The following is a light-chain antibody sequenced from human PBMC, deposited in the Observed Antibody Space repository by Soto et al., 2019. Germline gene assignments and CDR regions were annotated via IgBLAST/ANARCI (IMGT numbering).Light chain of an antibody. J-gene: IGLJ2*01. Sequence: QSVLTQPPSVSGAPGQRVTISCTGSRSDIGGDYDVHWYQQLPGTAPELLIYGDNNRPSGVPDRFSGSKSGTSASLAITGFQAAVEVDYSCQSYDSARGGSVVFGGGTKLTVL. CDR3: QSYDSARGGSVV. V-gene: IGLV1-40*01. CDR1: RSDIGGDYD. CDR2: GDN.